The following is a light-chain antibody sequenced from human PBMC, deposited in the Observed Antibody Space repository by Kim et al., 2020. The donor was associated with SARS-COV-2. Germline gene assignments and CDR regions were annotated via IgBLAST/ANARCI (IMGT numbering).Light chain of an antibody. CDR3: QQRTDWPLT. CDR2: DAY. V-gene: IGKV3-11*01. J-gene: IGKJ4*01. CDR1: QSVSSY. Sequence: EIVLTQSPATLSLSPGERATLSCRTSQSVSSYLAWYQHKPGQAPRLVIYDAYNRATGIPARFSGSGSGTDFTLTISSLEPEDFVVYYCQQRTDWPLTFGGGTKVDIK.